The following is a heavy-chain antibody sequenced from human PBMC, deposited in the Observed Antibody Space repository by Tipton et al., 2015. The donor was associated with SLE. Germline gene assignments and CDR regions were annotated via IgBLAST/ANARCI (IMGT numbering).Heavy chain of an antibody. CDR1: GGSISSSSYY. CDR3: VRGVNWFDP. CDR2: IYYSGST. V-gene: IGHV4-39*01. Sequence: GLVKPSETLSLTCTVSGGSISSSSYYWGWIRQPPGKGLEWIGSIYYSGSTYYNPSLKSRVTISVDTSKNQFSLKLSSVTAADTAVYYCVRGVNWFDPWGQGTLVTVSS. J-gene: IGHJ5*02.